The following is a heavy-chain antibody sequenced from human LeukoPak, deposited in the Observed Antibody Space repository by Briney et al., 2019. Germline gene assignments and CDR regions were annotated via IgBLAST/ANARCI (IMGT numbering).Heavy chain of an antibody. D-gene: IGHD1-26*01. CDR2: IYYSGST. J-gene: IGHJ4*02. CDR1: GGSISSYY. Sequence: SETLSLTCTVSGGSISSYYWSWIRQPPGKGLEWIGYIYYSGSTNYNPSLKSRVTISVDKSKNQFSLKLSSVTAADTAVYYCARVLKTTIDYWGQGTLVTVSS. CDR3: ARVLKTTIDY. V-gene: IGHV4-59*12.